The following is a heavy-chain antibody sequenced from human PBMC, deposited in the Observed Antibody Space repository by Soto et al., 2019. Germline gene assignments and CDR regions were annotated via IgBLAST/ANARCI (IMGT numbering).Heavy chain of an antibody. Sequence: EVQLLESGGGLVQPGGSLRLSCAASGFTFSSYAMSWVRQAPGKGLEWVSAFSGSGGSTYYADSVKGRFTISRDNSKNSLYLQMNSLRAEDTAVYYCAKDRYSSGCYGDWFDPWGKGTLVTVSS. CDR1: GFTFSSYA. CDR3: AKDRYSSGCYGDWFDP. J-gene: IGHJ5*02. D-gene: IGHD6-19*01. V-gene: IGHV3-23*01. CDR2: FSGSGGST.